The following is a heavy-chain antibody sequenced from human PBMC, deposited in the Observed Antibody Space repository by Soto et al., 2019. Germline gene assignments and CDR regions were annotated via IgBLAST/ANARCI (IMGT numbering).Heavy chain of an antibody. CDR3: AREQWLRLSDYYYYMDV. V-gene: IGHV1-3*01. D-gene: IGHD5-12*01. Sequence: ASVKVSCKTSGYTFTSYAINWVRQAPGQRLEWMGWINADNGNTKYSQKFQGRVTITRDTSASTAYMELSSLRSEDTAVYYCAREQWLRLSDYYYYMDVWGKGTTVTVSS. CDR2: INADNGNT. J-gene: IGHJ6*03. CDR1: GYTFTSYA.